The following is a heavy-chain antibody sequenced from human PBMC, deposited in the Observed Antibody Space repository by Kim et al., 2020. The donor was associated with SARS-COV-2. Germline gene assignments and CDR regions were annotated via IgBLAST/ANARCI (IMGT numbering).Heavy chain of an antibody. J-gene: IGHJ4*02. Sequence: GGSLRLSCAASGFTFSSYEMNWVRQAPGKGLEWVSYISSSGSTIYYADSVKGRFTISRDNAKNSLYLQMNSLRAEDTAVYYCARDSYYSPSTPDYWGQGTLVTVSS. V-gene: IGHV3-48*03. D-gene: IGHD3-10*01. CDR1: GFTFSSYE. CDR3: ARDSYYSPSTPDY. CDR2: ISSSGSTI.